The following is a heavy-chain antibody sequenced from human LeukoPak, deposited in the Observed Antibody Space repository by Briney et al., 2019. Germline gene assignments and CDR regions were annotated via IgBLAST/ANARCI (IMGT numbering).Heavy chain of an antibody. CDR2: ITSSSDYI. CDR1: GFTFSGYS. V-gene: IGHV3-21*01. CDR3: ARGAGSGQHTYYYYMDV. J-gene: IGHJ6*03. Sequence: GGSLRLSCAASGFTFSGYSMNWIRQAPGKGLEWVSSITSSSDYIYYADSVEGRFTISRDNAKNSLYLQMNSLRAEDTAVYYCARGAGSGQHTYYYYMDVWGKGTTVTVSS. D-gene: IGHD3-3*01.